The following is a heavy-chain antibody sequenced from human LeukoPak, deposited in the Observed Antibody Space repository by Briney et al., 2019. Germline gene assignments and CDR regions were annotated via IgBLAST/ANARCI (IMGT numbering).Heavy chain of an antibody. D-gene: IGHD2/OR15-2a*01. CDR2: IYNSGTT. V-gene: IGHV4-59*01. Sequence: PSGTLSLTCSVSFGSIRDYYWSWIRQPPGKGLEWIGYIYNSGTTNYNPSLKGQVTISVDTSKNQFSLKLSSVTAADTAIYYCARGEKYPGVFDYWGQGTQVTVSS. CDR1: FGSIRDYY. J-gene: IGHJ4*02. CDR3: ARGEKYPGVFDY.